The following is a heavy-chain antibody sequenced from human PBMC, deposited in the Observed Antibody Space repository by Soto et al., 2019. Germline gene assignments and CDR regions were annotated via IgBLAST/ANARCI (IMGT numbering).Heavy chain of an antibody. D-gene: IGHD3-9*01. CDR2: VNPNTGVT. CDR1: GYTFTAFY. V-gene: IGHV1-2*02. J-gene: IGHJ5*02. Sequence: ASVKVSCKASGYTFTAFYMNWVRQAPGQGLEGMGWVNPNTGVTKYAEKFQVRVTMTRDTSINTAYMELRGLTSDDTAVYYCTTLRLDPWGQGTLVTISA. CDR3: TTLRLDP.